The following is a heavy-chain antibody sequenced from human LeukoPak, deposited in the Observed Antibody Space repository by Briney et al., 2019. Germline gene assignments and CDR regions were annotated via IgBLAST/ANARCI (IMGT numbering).Heavy chain of an antibody. J-gene: IGHJ3*02. V-gene: IGHV1-18*01. Sequence: GASVKVSCKASGYTFTSYGISWVRQAPGQGLEWMGWISAYNGNTNYAQKLQGRVTMTTDTSTSTAYMELRSLRSDDTAVYYCAREGSGYSYGDDAFDIWGQGTMVTVSS. CDR2: ISAYNGNT. CDR3: AREGSGYSYGDDAFDI. D-gene: IGHD5-18*01. CDR1: GYTFTSYG.